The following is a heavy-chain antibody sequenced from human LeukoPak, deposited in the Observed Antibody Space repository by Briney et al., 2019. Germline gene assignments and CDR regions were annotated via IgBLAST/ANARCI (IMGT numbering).Heavy chain of an antibody. Sequence: PGGSLRLSCAASEFSVGSNYMTWVRQARGKGLEWVSLIYSGGSTYYADSVKGRFTISRDNSKNTLYLQMNSLRAEDTAVYYCARDGSSGWSLLDYWGQGTLVTVSS. CDR3: ARDGSSGWSLLDY. J-gene: IGHJ4*02. V-gene: IGHV3-66*01. D-gene: IGHD6-19*01. CDR2: IYSGGST. CDR1: EFSVGSNY.